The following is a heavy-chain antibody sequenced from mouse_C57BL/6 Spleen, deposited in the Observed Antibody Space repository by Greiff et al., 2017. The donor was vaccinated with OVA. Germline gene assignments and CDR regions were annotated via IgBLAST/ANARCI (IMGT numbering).Heavy chain of an antibody. CDR2: INPGSGGT. CDR3: AREVYYYGSSYGYFDV. D-gene: IGHD1-1*01. V-gene: IGHV1-54*01. J-gene: IGHJ1*03. Sequence: VQLQQSRAELVRPGTSVKVSCKASGYAFTNYLIEWVKQRPGQGLEWIGVINPGSGGTNYNEKFKGKATLTADKSSSTAYMQLSSLTSEDSAVYFCAREVYYYGSSYGYFDVWGTGTTVTVSS. CDR1: GYAFTNYL.